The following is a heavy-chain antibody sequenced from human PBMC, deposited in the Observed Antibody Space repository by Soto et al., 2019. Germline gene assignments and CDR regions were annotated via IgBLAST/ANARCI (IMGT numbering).Heavy chain of an antibody. CDR3: ARDSECGSCYSFYYYYYYMDV. J-gene: IGHJ6*03. V-gene: IGHV3-48*01. CDR1: GFTFSSYS. CDR2: ISSSSSTI. D-gene: IGHD2-15*01. Sequence: GGSLRLSCAASGFTFSSYSMNWVRQAPGKGLEWVSYISSSSSTIYYANSVKGRFTISRENAKNSRYLKMNSLRAEDTAVYYCARDSECGSCYSFYYYYYYMDVWGKGTTVTVSS.